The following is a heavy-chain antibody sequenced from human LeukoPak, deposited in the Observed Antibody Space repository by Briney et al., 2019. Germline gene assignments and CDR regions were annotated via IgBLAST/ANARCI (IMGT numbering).Heavy chain of an antibody. CDR2: ISYDGSNK. CDR3: ARVMWPTVTTNYYYYYLDV. Sequence: PGGSLRLSCAASGFTFSNYAMHWVRQAPGKGLEWVAVISYDGSNKDYADSVKGRFTISRDNSKNTLYLQMNSLRPEDAAVYYCARVMWPTVTTNYYYYYLDVWGKGTTVTVSS. J-gene: IGHJ6*03. V-gene: IGHV3-30*04. CDR1: GFTFSNYA. D-gene: IGHD4-17*01.